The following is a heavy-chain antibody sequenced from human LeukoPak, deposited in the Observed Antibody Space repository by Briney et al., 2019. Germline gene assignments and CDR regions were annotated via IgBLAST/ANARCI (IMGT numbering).Heavy chain of an antibody. CDR1: GFTFSTYD. CDR2: IHTADDT. J-gene: IGHJ3*02. V-gene: IGHV3-13*04. Sequence: GGSLRLSCVASGFTFSTYDMHWVRQAAGDRLEWVSSIHTADDTYYPDSVKGRFTISRENAKNLLYLQMNSLGVGDTAVYYCARGRCSSPSCSFRLYGLDMWGQGTMVTVTS. CDR3: ARGRCSSPSCSFRLYGLDM. D-gene: IGHD2-2*01.